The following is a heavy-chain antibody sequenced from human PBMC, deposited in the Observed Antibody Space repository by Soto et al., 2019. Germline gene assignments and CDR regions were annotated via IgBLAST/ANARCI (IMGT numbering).Heavy chain of an antibody. Sequence: SETLSLTCAIYGGSFSVDYWSWVRQPPGKGLEWIGEINRRGITSYNPSLKSRVTISVDTSKNQFSLSLYSVTAADTAIYYCARRDDSSAYCFDPWGQGTLVTVSS. CDR1: GGSFSVDY. J-gene: IGHJ5*02. V-gene: IGHV4-34*01. D-gene: IGHD3-22*01. CDR2: INRRGIT. CDR3: ARRDDSSAYCFDP.